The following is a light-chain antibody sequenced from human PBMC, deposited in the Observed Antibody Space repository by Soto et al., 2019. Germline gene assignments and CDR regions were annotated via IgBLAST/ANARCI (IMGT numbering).Light chain of an antibody. J-gene: IGKJ1*01. Sequence: EIVLTQSPGTLSLSPGESATLSCRASQSVSSTYLAWYQQKPGQAPRLLIYGASSRAIGIPDRFSGSGSGTDFTLTISSLEPEDFAVYYCQNYGNSPTFGQGTKVEI. CDR1: QSVSSTY. V-gene: IGKV3-20*01. CDR3: QNYGNSPT. CDR2: GAS.